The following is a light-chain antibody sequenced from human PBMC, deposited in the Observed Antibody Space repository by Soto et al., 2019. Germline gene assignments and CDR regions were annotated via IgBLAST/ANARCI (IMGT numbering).Light chain of an antibody. CDR2: ENN. CDR3: GTWDSSLSWDV. Sequence: QSVLTQPPSVSAAPGQKVTISCSGSSSNIGNNYVSWYQQLPGTAPKLLIYENNKRPSGIPDRFSGSESGTSATLGITGLQTGDEADYYCGTWDSSLSWDVFGTGTKVTVL. V-gene: IGLV1-51*02. J-gene: IGLJ1*01. CDR1: SSNIGNNY.